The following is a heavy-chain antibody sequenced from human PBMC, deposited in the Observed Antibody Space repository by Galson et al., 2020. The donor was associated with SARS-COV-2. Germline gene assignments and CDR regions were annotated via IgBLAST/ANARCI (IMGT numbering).Heavy chain of an antibody. CDR1: GFTFSSYS. CDR3: ARATPYYDSGSTFDY. D-gene: IGHD3-22*01. Sequence: GGSLRLSCAASGFTFSSYSMNWVRQAPGQGLEWLSYISFSSSTIYYADSVKRRFTISRDNAKNSLYLQMNSLRDEDTAVYYCARATPYYDSGSTFDYWGQGTLVTVSS. J-gene: IGHJ4*02. CDR2: ISFSSSTI. V-gene: IGHV3-48*02.